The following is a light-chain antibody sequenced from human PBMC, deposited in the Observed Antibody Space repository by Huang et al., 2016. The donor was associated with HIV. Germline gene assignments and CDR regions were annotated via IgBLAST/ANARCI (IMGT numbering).Light chain of an antibody. J-gene: IGKJ4*01. CDR2: DAS. Sequence: EIVLTQSPATLSLSPGERATLSCRASQSVSSYLAWYQQKPGQAPMLLIYDASSRATGIPARFSGSGSGTDFTLTISSLEPEDFAVYYCQQRSNWRITFGGGTKVEIK. CDR3: QQRSNWRIT. CDR1: QSVSSY. V-gene: IGKV3-11*01.